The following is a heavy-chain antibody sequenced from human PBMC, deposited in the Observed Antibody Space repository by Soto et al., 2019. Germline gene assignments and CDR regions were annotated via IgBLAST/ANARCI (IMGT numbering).Heavy chain of an antibody. CDR3: ARWVSATDFAS. Sequence: QVRLVQSGAEVKKPGASVKVSCKASGYTFSSFEIHWVRQAAGQGLEWMGWMNPNNGDTGHAQKFQGRVTMTRNPSISTAFMELRSLRSEDTAMFYCARWVSATDFASWGQGTLVTVSS. D-gene: IGHD2-8*01. CDR2: MNPNNGDT. J-gene: IGHJ4*02. CDR1: GYTFSSFE. V-gene: IGHV1-8*01.